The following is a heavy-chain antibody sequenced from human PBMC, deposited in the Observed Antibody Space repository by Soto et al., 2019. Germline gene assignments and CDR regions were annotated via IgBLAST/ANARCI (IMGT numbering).Heavy chain of an antibody. CDR1: GYTFTSYD. D-gene: IGHD2-15*01. Sequence: QVQLVQSGAEVKKPGASVKVSCKASGYTFTSYDINWVRQATGQGLEWMGWMNPNSGNTGIAQKLQGRVTMARNTSISTAYMELSSPRSENTAVYYCARGPQDILDHWGQGTLVTVSS. CDR3: ARGPQDILDH. J-gene: IGHJ4*02. CDR2: MNPNSGNT. V-gene: IGHV1-8*01.